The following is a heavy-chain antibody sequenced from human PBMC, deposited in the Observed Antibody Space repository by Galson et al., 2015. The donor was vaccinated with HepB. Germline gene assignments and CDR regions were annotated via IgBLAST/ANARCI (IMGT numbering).Heavy chain of an antibody. CDR3: ARGLSAYCGGDCLGWFDP. Sequence: SVKVSCKASGYTFGSFYMHWVRQAPGQGLEWMGMFDPSGSGTTYAQRFQGRVTMTGDTSTTTVYMKLSGLRSEDTAVYFCARGLSAYCGGDCLGWFDPWGQGTLVTVSS. V-gene: IGHV1-46*01. J-gene: IGHJ5*02. CDR1: GYTFGSFY. D-gene: IGHD2-21*01. CDR2: FDPSGSGT.